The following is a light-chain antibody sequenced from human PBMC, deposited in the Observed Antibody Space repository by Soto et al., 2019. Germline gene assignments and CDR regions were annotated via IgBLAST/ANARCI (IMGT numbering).Light chain of an antibody. V-gene: IGLV2-14*01. CDR3: SSYSFSSMGL. CDR1: SSDIGDYDY. J-gene: IGLJ2*01. CDR2: EVS. Sequence: QSALTQPASVSGSPGQSITISCTGTSSDIGDYDYVSWYQQHPGKAPKTLIYEVSIRPSGISNRFSGSKSGNTAYLTISGLQLEDEADYYCSSYSFSSMGLFGGETKLTVL.